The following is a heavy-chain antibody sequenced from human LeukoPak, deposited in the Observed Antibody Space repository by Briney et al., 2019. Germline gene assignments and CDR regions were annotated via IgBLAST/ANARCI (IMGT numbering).Heavy chain of an antibody. Sequence: SETLSLTCTVSGGSISSYYWSWMRQPPGKGLEWIGYIYYSGSTNYNPSLKSRVTISVDTSKNQFSLKLSSVTAADTAVYYCARDLPLGGQGFDPWGQGTLVTVSS. CDR3: ARDLPLGGQGFDP. D-gene: IGHD3-16*01. CDR2: IYYSGST. J-gene: IGHJ5*02. CDR1: GGSISSYY. V-gene: IGHV4-59*01.